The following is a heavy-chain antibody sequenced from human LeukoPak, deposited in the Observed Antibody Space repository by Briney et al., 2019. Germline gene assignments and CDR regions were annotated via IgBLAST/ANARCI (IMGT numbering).Heavy chain of an antibody. J-gene: IGHJ4*02. V-gene: IGHV3-73*01. CDR3: TPVVGDVVFTNAY. D-gene: IGHD2-21*01. CDR2: IRSKPHNYAT. CDR1: GFSFSGSA. Sequence: GGSLKLSCAASGFSFSGSAMHWVRQASGKGLGWVGRIRSKPHNYATAYAASVKGRFTLSRDDSENTAFLQMNSLRTEDTAVYYCTPVVGDVVFTNAYWGQGALVTVSS.